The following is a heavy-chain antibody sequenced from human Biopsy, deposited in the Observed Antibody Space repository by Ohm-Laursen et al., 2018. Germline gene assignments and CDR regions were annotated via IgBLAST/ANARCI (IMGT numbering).Heavy chain of an antibody. D-gene: IGHD3/OR15-3a*01. CDR2: INPNGSTT. V-gene: IGHV1-46*01. Sequence: ASVKVFCKASGYTFSGYYLHCVRQAPGQGLEWMGMINPNGSTTSYPQIFQGRVTMTRETSKGTVYMELSSLISAGTAVHFCARNTDWYGDLYYFEYWGQGTLVTVSS. CDR1: GYTFSGYY. CDR3: ARNTDWYGDLYYFEY. J-gene: IGHJ4*02.